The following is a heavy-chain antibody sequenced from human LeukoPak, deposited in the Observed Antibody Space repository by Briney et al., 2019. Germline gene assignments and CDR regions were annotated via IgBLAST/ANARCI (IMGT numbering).Heavy chain of an antibody. CDR2: ISYDGSNK. J-gene: IGHJ3*02. CDR1: GFTFSSYA. CDR3: ARDLNYYDSSGYFLGAFDI. V-gene: IGHV3-30-3*01. Sequence: GGSLRLSCAASGFTFSSYAMHWVRQAPGKGLEWVAVISYDGSNKYYADSVKGRFTISRDNSKNTLYLQMNSLRAEDTAVYYCARDLNYYDSSGYFLGAFDIWGQGTMVTVSS. D-gene: IGHD3-22*01.